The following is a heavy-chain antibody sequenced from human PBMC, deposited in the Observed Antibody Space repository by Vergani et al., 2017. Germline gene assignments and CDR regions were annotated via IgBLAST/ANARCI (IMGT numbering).Heavy chain of an antibody. CDR3: ARDLGYSYGTYYYGMDV. CDR1: GGTFSSYA. V-gene: IGHV1-69*01. D-gene: IGHD5-18*01. J-gene: IGHJ6*02. Sequence: QVQLVQSGAEVKKPGSSVKVSCKASGGTFSSYAISWVRQAPGQGLEWMGGIIPIFGTANYAQKFQGRVTITADESTSTAYMELSSLRSEDTAVYYCARDLGYSYGTYYYGMDVWGQGTTDTVSS. CDR2: IIPIFGTA.